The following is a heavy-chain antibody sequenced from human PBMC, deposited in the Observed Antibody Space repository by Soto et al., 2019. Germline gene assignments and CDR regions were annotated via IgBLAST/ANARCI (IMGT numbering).Heavy chain of an antibody. D-gene: IGHD4-17*01. CDR3: AKEQDAATVTRPGRKYYYCYGMDV. CDR1: GFTFSSYA. CDR2: ISGSGGST. Sequence: EVQLLESGGGLVQPGGSLRLSCAASGFTFSSYAMSWVRQAPGKGLEWVSAISGSGGSTYYADSVKGRFTISRDNSKNTLYLQMNSLRAEDTAVYYCAKEQDAATVTRPGRKYYYCYGMDVWGQGTTVTVSS. V-gene: IGHV3-23*01. J-gene: IGHJ6*02.